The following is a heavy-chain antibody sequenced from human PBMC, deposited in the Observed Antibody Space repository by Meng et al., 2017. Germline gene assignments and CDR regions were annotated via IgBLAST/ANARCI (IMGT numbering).Heavy chain of an antibody. CDR1: GYTFIGYY. V-gene: IGHV1-2*06. Sequence: ASVKVSCKASGYTFIGYYMHWLRQAPGQGLEWMGRINPRSGDTNSAQKFQGRVTMTRDTSISTAYMELSSLRSDDTAVYYCAREIGGAGYHWGQGTLVTVSS. D-gene: IGHD5-12*01. J-gene: IGHJ4*02. CDR3: AREIGGAGYH. CDR2: INPRSGDT.